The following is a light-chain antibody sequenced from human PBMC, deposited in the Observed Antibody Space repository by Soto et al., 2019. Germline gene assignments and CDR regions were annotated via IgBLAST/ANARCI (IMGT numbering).Light chain of an antibody. V-gene: IGKV3-15*01. CDR2: GAF. CDR1: QSVGSD. J-gene: IGKJ1*01. CDR3: QQYNDWPLT. Sequence: VMTQSPATLSVSPGARATLSCRASQSVGSDLVWYRQKPGQAPSLLIYGAFTRATGIPARFSGTGSGTEFTLTISSLESEDFAVYYCQQYNDWPLTFGQGTKVDIK.